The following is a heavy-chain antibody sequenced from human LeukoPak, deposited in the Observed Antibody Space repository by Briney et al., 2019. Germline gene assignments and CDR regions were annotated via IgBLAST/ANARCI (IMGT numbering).Heavy chain of an antibody. V-gene: IGHV3-23*01. CDR1: GFTFSSYG. CDR3: ARGPSGYHNT. Sequence: PGGSLRLSCAASGFTFSSYGMSWVRQAPGKGLEWVSAISGSGGSRYYVDSVRGRFTISRDNSKNTLYLQMNSLRAEDTAVYYCARGPSGYHNTGGQGTLVTVSS. CDR2: ISGSGGSR. D-gene: IGHD5-12*01. J-gene: IGHJ4*02.